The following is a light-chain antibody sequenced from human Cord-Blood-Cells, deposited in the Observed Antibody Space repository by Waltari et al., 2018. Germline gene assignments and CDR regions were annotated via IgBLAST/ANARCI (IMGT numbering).Light chain of an antibody. CDR3: QQYNNWPPIT. V-gene: IGKV3-15*01. CDR1: QSVSSN. CDR2: GAS. Sequence: EIVMTQSPATLSVSPGERATLSCRASQSVSSNLAWYQQKPGQAPRPHIYGASTRAAGIPARFSGSCSGTEFTLTISSLQSEDFAVYYCQQYNNWPPITFGQGTRLEIK. J-gene: IGKJ5*01.